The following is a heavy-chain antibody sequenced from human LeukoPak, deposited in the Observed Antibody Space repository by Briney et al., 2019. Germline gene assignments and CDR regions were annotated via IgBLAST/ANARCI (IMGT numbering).Heavy chain of an antibody. Sequence: SETLSLTCTVSGGSISSGDYYWSWIRQPPGKGLEWIGYIYYTGSTYYNASLKSRITISLDTSKNQFSLKLRSVTAADTAVYYCARSPDWDPFDYWGQGTLVTVSS. V-gene: IGHV4-30-4*08. J-gene: IGHJ4*02. CDR1: GGSISSGDYY. CDR3: ARSPDWDPFDY. D-gene: IGHD3-9*01. CDR2: IYYTGST.